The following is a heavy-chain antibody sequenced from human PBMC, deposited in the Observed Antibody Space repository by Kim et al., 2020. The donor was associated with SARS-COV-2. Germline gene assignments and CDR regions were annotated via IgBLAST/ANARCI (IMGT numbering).Heavy chain of an antibody. D-gene: IGHD2-2*01. CDR2: IYYSGST. V-gene: IGHV4-30-4*01. Sequence: SETLSLTCTVSGGSISSGDYYWSWIRQPPGKGLEWIGYIYYSGSTYYNPSLKSRVTISVDTSKNQFSLKLSSVTAADTAVYYCASGYCSSTSCYPGWFDPWGQGTLVTVSS. J-gene: IGHJ5*02. CDR1: GGSISSGDYY. CDR3: ASGYCSSTSCYPGWFDP.